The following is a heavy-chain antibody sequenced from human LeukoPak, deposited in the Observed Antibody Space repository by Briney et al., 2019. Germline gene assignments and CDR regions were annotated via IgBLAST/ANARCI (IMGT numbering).Heavy chain of an antibody. CDR1: GDTFSSYA. J-gene: IGHJ5*02. V-gene: IGHV1-69*04. Sequence: ASVKVSCKASGDTFSSYAISWVRQAPGQGLEWMGRIIPILGIANYAQKFQGRVTITADKSTSTAYMELSSLRSEDTAVYYCARDGLAPTKNWFDPWGQGTLVTVSS. CDR2: IIPILGIA. CDR3: ARDGLAPTKNWFDP.